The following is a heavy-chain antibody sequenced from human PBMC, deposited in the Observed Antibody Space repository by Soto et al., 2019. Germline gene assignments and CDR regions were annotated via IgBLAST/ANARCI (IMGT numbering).Heavy chain of an antibody. Sequence: EVQLVQSGGGLVQPGGSLRLYCAASGFTFTKSWMAWVRQAPGKGLEWVANIKTDGSEKYYVDSMKGRIAISRDNAKNSLYLQVNSLRVEDTAMYYCARDDHYDPYDYWGQGTLVTVSS. CDR1: GFTFTKSW. CDR2: IKTDGSEK. D-gene: IGHD3-3*01. J-gene: IGHJ4*02. V-gene: IGHV3-7*01. CDR3: ARDDHYDPYDY.